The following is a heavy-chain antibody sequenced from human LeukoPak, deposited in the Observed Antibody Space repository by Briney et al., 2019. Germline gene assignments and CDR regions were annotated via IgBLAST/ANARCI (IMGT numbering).Heavy chain of an antibody. CDR1: GFTFSSYG. J-gene: IGHJ4*02. CDR3: ARDSEYAFDY. V-gene: IGHV3-23*01. CDR2: ISGSGGST. D-gene: IGHD2-2*01. Sequence: GGTLRLSCAASGFTFSSYGMSWVRQAPGKGLEWVSAISGSGGSTYYADSVKGRFTISRDNSKNTLYLQMNSLRAEDTAVYYCARDSEYAFDYWGQGTLVTVSS.